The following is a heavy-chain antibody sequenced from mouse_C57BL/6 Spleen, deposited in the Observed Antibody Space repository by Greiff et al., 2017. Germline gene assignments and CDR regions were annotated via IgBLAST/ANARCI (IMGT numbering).Heavy chain of an antibody. Sequence: EVQLQQSGPELVKPGASVKISCKASGYTFTDYYMNWVKQSHGKIHDWIGDINPNNGCTSYNQKFKGKATLTVDKSSSTAYMELRRLTSEDYAVYCCARWGEGFAYWGQGTLVTVSA. V-gene: IGHV1-26*01. CDR1: GYTFTDYY. CDR2: INPNNGCT. J-gene: IGHJ3*01. CDR3: ARWGEGFAY.